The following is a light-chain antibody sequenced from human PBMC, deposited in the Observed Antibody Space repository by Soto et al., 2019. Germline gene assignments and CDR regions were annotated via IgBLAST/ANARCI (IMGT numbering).Light chain of an antibody. CDR1: QDMSNY. J-gene: IGKJ3*01. Sequence: DIQMTQSPSSLSAYVGDRVTITCQASQDMSNYLNWYQQKPRKAPKLLIYDASNLETGVPSRFSGSGSGTDFTFTISSLQPEDIATYYCQQYDNLPFTFGPGTKVDIK. V-gene: IGKV1-33*01. CDR2: DAS. CDR3: QQYDNLPFT.